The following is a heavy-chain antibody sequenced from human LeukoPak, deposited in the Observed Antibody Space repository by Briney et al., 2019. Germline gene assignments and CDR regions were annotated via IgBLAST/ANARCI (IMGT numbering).Heavy chain of an antibody. Sequence: SETLSLTCSVSNGAVKNYYWTWIRQPPGQGLEWIGNFLYSGTTTYRASLDSRLIISVDNSKNMVSLRLFSVTAADTAVYYCATLVYSGSRYHFDTWGQGTLVTVSS. CDR2: FLYSGTT. D-gene: IGHD1-26*01. CDR1: NGAVKNYY. CDR3: ATLVYSGSRYHFDT. V-gene: IGHV4-59*02. J-gene: IGHJ4*02.